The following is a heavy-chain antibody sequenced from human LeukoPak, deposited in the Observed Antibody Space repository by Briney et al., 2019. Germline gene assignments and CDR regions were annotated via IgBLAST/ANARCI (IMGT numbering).Heavy chain of an antibody. CDR1: GDSVSSNNAA. CDR2: TYYRSKWYN. CDR3: ASYNWNYGWFDP. V-gene: IGHV6-1*01. Sequence: SQTLSLTRVISGDSVSSNNAAWSWIRQSPSRGLEWLGRTYYRSKWYNDYAVSVKSRITINPDTSKNQFSLQLNSVTPEDTAVYYCASYNWNYGWFDPWGQGTLVTVSS. J-gene: IGHJ5*02. D-gene: IGHD1-7*01.